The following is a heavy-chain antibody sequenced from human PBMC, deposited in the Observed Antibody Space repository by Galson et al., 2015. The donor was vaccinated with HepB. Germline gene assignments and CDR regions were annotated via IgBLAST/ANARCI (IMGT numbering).Heavy chain of an antibody. V-gene: IGHV3-48*01. J-gene: IGHJ6*02. CDR3: ASELLLPDAHYYYYGMDV. Sequence: SLRLSCAASGFTFSSYSMNWVRQAPGKGLEWVSYISSSSSTIYYADSVKGRFTISRDNAKNSLYLQMNSLRAEDTAVYYCASELLLPDAHYYYYGMDVWGQGTTVTVSS. CDR1: GFTFSSYS. D-gene: IGHD2-15*01. CDR2: ISSSSSTI.